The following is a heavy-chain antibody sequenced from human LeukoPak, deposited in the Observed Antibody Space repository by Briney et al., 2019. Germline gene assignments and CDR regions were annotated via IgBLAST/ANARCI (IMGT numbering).Heavy chain of an antibody. Sequence: ASVKVSCKASGYTFTGYYMHWVRQAPGQGLEWMGWINPNSGGTNYAQKFQGRVTMTRDTSISTAYMELSRLRSDDTAVHYCARVTPLEDWFDPWGQGTLVTVSS. CDR2: INPNSGGT. V-gene: IGHV1-2*02. CDR3: ARVTPLEDWFDP. J-gene: IGHJ5*02. CDR1: GYTFTGYY.